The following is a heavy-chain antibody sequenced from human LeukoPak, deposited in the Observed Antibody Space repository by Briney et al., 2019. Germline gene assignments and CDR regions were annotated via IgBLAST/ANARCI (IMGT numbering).Heavy chain of an antibody. J-gene: IGHJ2*01. Sequence: SETLSLTCNVSGSSITAFYWSWIRQPPGKGLEWIGYIYYSGSTNYNPSLKSRVTISVDTSKNQFSLKLSSVTAADTAVYYCARKGAYYYDSSGYFDLWGRGTLVTVSS. V-gene: IGHV4-59*08. CDR3: ARKGAYYYDSSGYFDL. CDR1: GSSITAFY. D-gene: IGHD3-22*01. CDR2: IYYSGST.